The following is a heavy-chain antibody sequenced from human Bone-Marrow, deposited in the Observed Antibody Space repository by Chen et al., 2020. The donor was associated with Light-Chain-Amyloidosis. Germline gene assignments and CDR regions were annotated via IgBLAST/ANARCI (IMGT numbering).Heavy chain of an antibody. V-gene: IGHV5-51*01. D-gene: IGHD3-10*01. CDR2: IYPDDSDA. J-gene: IGHJ4*02. CDR3: ARRGVRYNFDY. Sequence: ISCKGSGYTFPNYWIGWVRQMPGKGLEWMGVIYPDDSDARYSPSFEGQVTISADKSITAAYLQWRSLKASDTAMYYCARRGVRYNFDYWGQGTLLTVSS. CDR1: GYTFPNYW.